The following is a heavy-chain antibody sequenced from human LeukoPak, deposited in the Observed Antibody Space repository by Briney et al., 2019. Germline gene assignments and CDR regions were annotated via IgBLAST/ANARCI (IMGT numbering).Heavy chain of an antibody. D-gene: IGHD4-17*01. CDR3: ASLRAYGDSRYGMDV. Sequence: GASVKVSCQASGGTFSSYAISWVRPSPGQGLEWMRRVIPILGIANYAQKFQGRVTITADKSTSPHYMELGSLRSEDTAVYYCASLRAYGDSRYGMDVWGQGTTVTVSS. CDR2: VIPILGIA. CDR1: GGTFSSYA. J-gene: IGHJ6*02. V-gene: IGHV1-69*04.